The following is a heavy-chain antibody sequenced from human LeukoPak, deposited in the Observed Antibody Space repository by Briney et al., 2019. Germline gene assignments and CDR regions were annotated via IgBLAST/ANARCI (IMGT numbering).Heavy chain of an antibody. Sequence: PGGSLRLSCLASGFTVSSTYMSWVRQAPGKGLEWVSVTYSGGSTYYADSVKGRCTISRDNSKNTLYLQMNSLRGEDTAVYYCASLTDSSGLVPRFDYWGQGTLVTVSS. J-gene: IGHJ4*02. CDR3: ASLTDSSGLVPRFDY. D-gene: IGHD3-22*01. V-gene: IGHV3-66*01. CDR1: GFTVSSTY. CDR2: TYSGGST.